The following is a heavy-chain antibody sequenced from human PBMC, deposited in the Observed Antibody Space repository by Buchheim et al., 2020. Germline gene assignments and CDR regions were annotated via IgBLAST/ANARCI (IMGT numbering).Heavy chain of an antibody. Sequence: QVQLVESGGGVAQPGRSLRLSCAASGFTFSSYAMHWVRQAPGKGLEWVAVISYDGSNKYYADSVKGRFTISRDNSKNTLYLQMNSLRAEDTAVYYCARGIVVPAANTWFDPWGQGTL. V-gene: IGHV3-30*04. J-gene: IGHJ5*02. CDR3: ARGIVVPAANTWFDP. D-gene: IGHD2-2*01. CDR2: ISYDGSNK. CDR1: GFTFSSYA.